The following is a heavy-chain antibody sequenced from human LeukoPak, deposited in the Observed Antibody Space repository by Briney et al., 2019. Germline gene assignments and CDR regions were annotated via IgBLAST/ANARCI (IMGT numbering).Heavy chain of an antibody. V-gene: IGHV3-20*04. Sequence: GGSLRLSCAASGFTFDDYGMSWVRQAPGKGLEWVSGINWNGGSTGYVDSVKGRFTISRDNAKNSLYLQMNSLRAEDTAVFYCARVGFEYSKPSYYFSYYMDVWGKGTTVTVSS. CDR2: INWNGGST. CDR1: GFTFDDYG. D-gene: IGHD4-11*01. CDR3: ARVGFEYSKPSYYFSYYMDV. J-gene: IGHJ6*03.